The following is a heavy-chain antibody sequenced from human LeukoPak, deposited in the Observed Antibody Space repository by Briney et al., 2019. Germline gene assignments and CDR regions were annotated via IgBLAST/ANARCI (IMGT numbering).Heavy chain of an antibody. J-gene: IGHJ1*01. CDR3: ARGGAARLHLQN. V-gene: IGHV4-59*01. CDR1: GGSISTYY. Sequence: SETLSLTCTVSGGSISTYYWNWIRQPPGKGLEWIGYIYHSGSTNYNPSLQSRVTISVDTSKNQFSLNLNSVTAADTAVYYCARGGAARLHLQNWGQGTLVTVSS. CDR2: IYHSGST. D-gene: IGHD6-6*01.